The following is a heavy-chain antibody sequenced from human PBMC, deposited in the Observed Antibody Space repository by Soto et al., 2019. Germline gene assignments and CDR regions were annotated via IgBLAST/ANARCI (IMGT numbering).Heavy chain of an antibody. V-gene: IGHV5-51*01. J-gene: IGHJ5*02. CDR1: GYSFTIYC. CDR2: IYPGDSDT. D-gene: IGHD1-7*01. CDR3: ARFRITGTTGWFDP. Sequence: PGESVKISCKGSGYSFTIYCIGWVLQMPGKGLEWMGIIYPGDSDTRYSPSFQGQVTISADKSISTAYLQWSSLKASDTAMYYCARFRITGTTGWFDPWGQGTLVTVS.